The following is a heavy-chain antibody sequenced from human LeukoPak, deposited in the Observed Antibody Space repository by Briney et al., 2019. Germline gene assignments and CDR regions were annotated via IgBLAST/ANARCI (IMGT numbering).Heavy chain of an antibody. CDR2: INPNSGGT. V-gene: IGHV1-2*02. CDR1: GYTFTGYY. CDR3: ARDPLYYDFWSGSKPYYFDY. J-gene: IGHJ4*02. D-gene: IGHD3-3*01. Sequence: ASVKVSCKASGYTFTGYYMHWVRQAPGQGLEWMGWINPNSGGTNYAQKFQGRVTMTRDTSISTAYMELSRLRSDDTAVYYCARDPLYYDFWSGSKPYYFDYWGQGTLVTVSS.